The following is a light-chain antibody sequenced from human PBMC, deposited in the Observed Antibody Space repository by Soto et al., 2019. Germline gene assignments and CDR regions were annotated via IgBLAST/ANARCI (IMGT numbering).Light chain of an antibody. CDR3: QQYNNWPFS. Sequence: EIIMTQSPGTLSVSPGERATLSCRAAQGVTTNFAWYQQKSGQSPRLLIYDVSNRATGVPARLSGSGSETDFTLTISGLRSEDSAVYFCQQYNNWPFSFGQGTRLEIK. J-gene: IGKJ5*01. CDR1: QGVTTN. CDR2: DVS. V-gene: IGKV3-15*01.